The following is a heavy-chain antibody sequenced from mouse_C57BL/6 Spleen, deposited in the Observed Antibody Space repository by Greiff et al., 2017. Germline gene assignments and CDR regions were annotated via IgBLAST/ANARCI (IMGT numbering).Heavy chain of an antibody. CDR1: GYAFSSSW. V-gene: IGHV1-82*01. J-gene: IGHJ4*01. CDR2: IYPGDGDT. CDR3: AYAAYVLHALDY. Sequence: VQLQEPGPELVKPGASVKISCKASGYAFSSSWMNWVKQRPGKGLEWIGRIYPGDGDTNYNGKFKGKATLTADKSSSTAYMQLSSLTSEDSAVYFCAYAAYVLHALDYWGQGTSVTVSS. D-gene: IGHD6-5*01.